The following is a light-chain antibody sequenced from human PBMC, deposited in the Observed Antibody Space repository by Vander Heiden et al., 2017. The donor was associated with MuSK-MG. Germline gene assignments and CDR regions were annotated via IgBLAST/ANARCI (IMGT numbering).Light chain of an antibody. CDR3: QQLNSYPPVT. CDR1: QGISSY. Sequence: DITLTQSPSFLSASVGDRIAITCRTSQGISSYLAWYQQKPGRAPKLLIYAASTLQSGVPSRFSGSGSGTEFTLTISSLQPEDFATDYCQQLNSYPPVTFGGGTKVEIK. CDR2: AAS. V-gene: IGKV1-9*01. J-gene: IGKJ4*01.